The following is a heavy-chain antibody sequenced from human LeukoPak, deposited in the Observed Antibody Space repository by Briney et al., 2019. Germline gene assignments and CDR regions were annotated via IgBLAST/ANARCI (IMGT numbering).Heavy chain of an antibody. CDR3: ETRAFGSGYYYGMDV. V-gene: IGHV1-69*06. J-gene: IGHJ6*04. D-gene: IGHD1-26*01. CDR1: GDTFNIYA. Sequence: SVKVSCKASGDTFNIYAISWVRQAPGQGLEWMGGIIPIFGTANYAQKFQGRVTITADKSTSTAYMELSSLRSEDTAVYYSETRAFGSGYYYGMDVWGKGTTVTVSS. CDR2: IIPIFGTA.